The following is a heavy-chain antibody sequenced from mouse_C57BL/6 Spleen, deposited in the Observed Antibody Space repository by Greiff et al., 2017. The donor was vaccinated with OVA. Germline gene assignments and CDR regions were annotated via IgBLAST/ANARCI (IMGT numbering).Heavy chain of an antibody. J-gene: IGHJ4*01. D-gene: IGHD1-1*01. Sequence: QVQLQQPGAELVMPGASVKLSCKASGYTFTSYWMHWVKQRPGQGLEWIGEIDPSDSYTNYNQKFKGKSTLTVDKSSGTAYMQLSSLTSEDSAVYYCARSPYYYGSRGYAMDYWGQGTSVTVSS. CDR3: ARSPYYYGSRGYAMDY. CDR2: IDPSDSYT. CDR1: GYTFTSYW. V-gene: IGHV1-69*01.